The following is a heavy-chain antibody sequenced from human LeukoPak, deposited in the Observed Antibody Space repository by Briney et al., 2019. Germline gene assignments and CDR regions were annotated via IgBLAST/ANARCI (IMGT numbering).Heavy chain of an antibody. V-gene: IGHV3-7*01. Sequence: GGSLRLSCAASGFTFSSYAMHWVRQAPGRGLEWLASVKGDESATSYVDSVKGRFTISRDNAKNSLYLQMNSLRADDTALYYCARSRGDFWGQGTLVTVSS. CDR1: GFTFSSYA. J-gene: IGHJ4*02. CDR2: VKGDESAT. CDR3: ARSRGDF.